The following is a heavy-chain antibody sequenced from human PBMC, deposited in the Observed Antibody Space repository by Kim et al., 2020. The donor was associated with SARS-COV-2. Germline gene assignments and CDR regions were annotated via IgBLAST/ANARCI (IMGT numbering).Heavy chain of an antibody. CDR1: GFTLSSYW. D-gene: IGHD6-13*01. CDR2: SNNDGSSR. V-gene: IGHV3-74*01. Sequence: GGSLRLSCAASGFTLSSYWMHWVRQAPGKGLVWVSRSNNDGSSRSYADSVKGRFSISRDNAKNTLYLQMNSLRADDTAVYYCARRTATAGGYWYFDLWGR. CDR3: ARRTATAGGYWYFDL. J-gene: IGHJ2*01.